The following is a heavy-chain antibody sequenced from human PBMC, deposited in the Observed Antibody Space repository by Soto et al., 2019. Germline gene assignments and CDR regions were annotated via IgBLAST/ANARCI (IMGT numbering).Heavy chain of an antibody. CDR1: GGSISSYY. Sequence: SETLSLTCTVSGGSISSYYWSWIRQPAGKGLEWIGRIYTSGSTNYNPSLKSRVTMSVDTSKNQFSLKLSSVTAADTAVYYCARGHDFWSGYYFSRDYYGMDVWGQGTTVTGS. J-gene: IGHJ6*02. CDR3: ARGHDFWSGYYFSRDYYGMDV. V-gene: IGHV4-4*07. CDR2: IYTSGST. D-gene: IGHD3-3*01.